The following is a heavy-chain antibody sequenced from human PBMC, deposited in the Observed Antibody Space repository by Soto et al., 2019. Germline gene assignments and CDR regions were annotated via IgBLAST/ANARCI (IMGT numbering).Heavy chain of an antibody. CDR3: AKRGYSFGDYYYYMDL. D-gene: IGHD3-16*01. V-gene: IGHV3-23*01. CDR2: ISGSGGST. Sequence: EVQLLESGGGLVQPGGSLRLSCAASGFTFSSYAMSWVRQAPGKGLEWVSAISGSGGSTYYADSVKGRFTISRDNPKNTLYLQMNSLRAEDTAVYYCAKRGYSFGDYYYYMDLWGKGTTVTVSS. CDR1: GFTFSSYA. J-gene: IGHJ6*03.